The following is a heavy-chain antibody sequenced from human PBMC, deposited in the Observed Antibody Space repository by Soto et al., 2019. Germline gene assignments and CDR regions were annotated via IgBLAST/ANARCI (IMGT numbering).Heavy chain of an antibody. J-gene: IGHJ5*02. D-gene: IGHD1-26*01. CDR3: ARVATGSYNWFDP. CDR1: GFTFTNYW. Sequence: GGSLRLSCAASGFTFTNYWMHWVRQAPGKGLKWVSRINSDGTRTTYADSVKGRFTISRDNAKNTLYLQMNSLRAEDTAVYYCARVATGSYNWFDPWGQGTLVTVSS. V-gene: IGHV3-74*01. CDR2: INSDGTRT.